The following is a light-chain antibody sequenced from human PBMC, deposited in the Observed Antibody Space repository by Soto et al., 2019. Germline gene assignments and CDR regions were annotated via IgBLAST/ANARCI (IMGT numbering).Light chain of an antibody. V-gene: IGKV3-15*01. CDR2: GAS. CDR1: QSISSN. J-gene: IGKJ3*01. Sequence: EIVMTQSPATLSVSPGERATLSCRASQSISSNLAWYQQKPGQAPRLLIYGASTRATGIPATFSGSGSGTEFTLTISSRQSEDFAVYYCQQYNSWPFTFGRGTKVDIK. CDR3: QQYNSWPFT.